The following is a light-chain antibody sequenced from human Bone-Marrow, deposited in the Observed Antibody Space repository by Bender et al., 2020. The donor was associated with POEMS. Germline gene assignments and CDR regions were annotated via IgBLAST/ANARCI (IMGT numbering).Light chain of an antibody. CDR3: SSWDDSLSGWV. Sequence: SYGLTQPLSLSMALGQTARITCGGNNIGSKNVQWYQQKPGQSPVVIIYQDTKRPSGVPARFSGSKSGTSASLAISDIQSEDEGDYYCSSWDDSLSGWVFGGGTKLTVL. J-gene: IGLJ3*02. CDR2: QDT. CDR1: NIGSKN. V-gene: IGLV3-9*01.